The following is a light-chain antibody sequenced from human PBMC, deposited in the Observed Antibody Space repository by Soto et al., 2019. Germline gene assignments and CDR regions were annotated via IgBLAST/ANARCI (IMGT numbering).Light chain of an antibody. CDR3: QQYDNLPIT. CDR1: QSVSSN. Sequence: EIVMTQSPATLSVSPGERATLSFSASQSVSSNLAWYQQKPGQAPRLLIYGASTRATGIPARFSGSGSGTDFTFTISSLQPEDIATYYCQQYDNLPITFGQGTRLEIK. V-gene: IGKV3-15*01. CDR2: GAS. J-gene: IGKJ5*01.